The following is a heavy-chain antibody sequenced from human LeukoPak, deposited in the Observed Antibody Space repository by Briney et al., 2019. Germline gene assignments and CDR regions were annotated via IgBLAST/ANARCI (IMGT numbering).Heavy chain of an antibody. D-gene: IGHD2-2*01. J-gene: IGHJ6*03. Sequence: ALVKVSCKASGYTFTGYYMHWVRQAPGQGLEWMGWINPNSGGTNYAQKFQGRVTMTRDTSISTAYMELSRLRSDDTAVYYCAREVVPAATYMDVWGKGTTVTISS. V-gene: IGHV1-2*02. CDR1: GYTFTGYY. CDR2: INPNSGGT. CDR3: AREVVPAATYMDV.